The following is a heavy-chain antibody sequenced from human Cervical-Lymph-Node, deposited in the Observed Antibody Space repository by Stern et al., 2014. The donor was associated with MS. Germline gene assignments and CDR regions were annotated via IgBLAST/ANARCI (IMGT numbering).Heavy chain of an antibody. Sequence: QVTLKESGPILVRPTQTLTLTCTFSGFSLTTTGVGVGWIRQPPGKALEWLADIYWDDDKRFRPSLKNRLTISKDTSRNQVVLKMTNVDPADTASYYCAHFRGSVYEPVDYWGQGTLVTVSS. D-gene: IGHD3-22*01. CDR2: IYWDDDK. V-gene: IGHV2-5*02. CDR3: AHFRGSVYEPVDY. J-gene: IGHJ4*02. CDR1: GFSLTTTGVG.